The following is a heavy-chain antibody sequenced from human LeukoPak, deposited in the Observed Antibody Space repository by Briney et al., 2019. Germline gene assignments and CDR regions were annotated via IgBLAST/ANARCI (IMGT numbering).Heavy chain of an antibody. Sequence: GASVKDSCKVSGYTLTELSMHWVRQAPGKGLEWMGGFDPEDGETIYAQKFQGRVTMTEDTSTDTAYMELSSLRSEDTAVYYCATWNYYDSSGYYQYFDYWGQGTLVTVSS. CDR3: ATWNYYDSSGYYQYFDY. D-gene: IGHD3-22*01. V-gene: IGHV1-24*01. CDR2: FDPEDGET. J-gene: IGHJ4*02. CDR1: GYTLTELS.